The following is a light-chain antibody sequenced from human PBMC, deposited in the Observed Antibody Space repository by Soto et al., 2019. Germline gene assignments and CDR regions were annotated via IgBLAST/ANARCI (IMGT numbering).Light chain of an antibody. CDR2: CAS. J-gene: IGKJ4*01. CDR1: QIVLYSSNNKNY. Sequence: DIVMTQSPDSLAVSLGERATINCNSSQIVLYSSNNKNYLAWYQQKPGQPPKLLIYCASTRESGVPDRFSGSGSGNDFTLNISSLQAEDVAVYSGQQSYGNSTFRVGTKVDIX. CDR3: QQSYGNST. V-gene: IGKV4-1*01.